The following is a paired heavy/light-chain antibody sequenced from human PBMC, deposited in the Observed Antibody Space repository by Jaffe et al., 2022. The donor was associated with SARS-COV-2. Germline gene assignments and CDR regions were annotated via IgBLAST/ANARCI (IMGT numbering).Heavy chain of an antibody. D-gene: IGHD6-13*01. CDR2: IYHGGDT. V-gene: IGHV4-4*02. CDR1: GGSISNSNW. CDR3: VYSSTWSSGMDV. Sequence: QVQLQESGPGLVKPSETLSLTCAVSGGSISNSNWWIWVRQPPGKGLEWIGEIYHGGDTNYNPSLQGRATMSKDRSKNQFSLNLSSVTAADTAVYYCVYSSTWSSGMDVWGQGTSVTVSS. J-gene: IGHJ6*02.
Light chain of an antibody. CDR3: MQGTYWPHT. CDR2: KVS. CDR1: QSLVYSDGNTY. J-gene: IGKJ2*01. Sequence: DVVMTQSPLSLPVTLGQPASISCRSSQSLVYSDGNTYLNWFQQRPGQSPRRLIYKVSNRDSGVPDRFSGSGSGTDFTLKISRVEAEDVGVYYCMQGTYWPHTFGQGTKLEIK. V-gene: IGKV2-30*01.